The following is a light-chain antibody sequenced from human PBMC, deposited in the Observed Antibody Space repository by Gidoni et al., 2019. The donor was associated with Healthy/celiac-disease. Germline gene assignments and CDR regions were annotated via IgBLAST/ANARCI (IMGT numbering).Light chain of an antibody. J-gene: IGKJ2*02. CDR2: DAS. Sequence: IQMTQSPSTLSASVGDRVTITCRASQSISSWLAWYQQKAGKAPKLLIYDASSLESGVPSRFSGSGSGTEFTLTISSLQPDDFATYYCQQYGGTFGQGTKLEIK. V-gene: IGKV1-5*01. CDR3: QQYGGT. CDR1: QSISSW.